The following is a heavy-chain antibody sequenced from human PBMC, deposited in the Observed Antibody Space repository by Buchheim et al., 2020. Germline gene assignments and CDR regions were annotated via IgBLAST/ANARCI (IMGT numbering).Heavy chain of an antibody. D-gene: IGHD1-26*01. J-gene: IGHJ6*02. CDR2: IYTSGST. CDR3: ARYSGSSAYSMDV. V-gene: IGHV4-61*02. Sequence: QVQLQESGPGLVKPSQTLSLTCTVSGGSISSGSSYWSWIRQPAGKGLEWIGRIYTSGSTNYNPSLKSRATISVEPPKNQSSLKLSSVTAADTAVYYCARYSGSSAYSMDVWGQGTT. CDR1: GGSISSGSSY.